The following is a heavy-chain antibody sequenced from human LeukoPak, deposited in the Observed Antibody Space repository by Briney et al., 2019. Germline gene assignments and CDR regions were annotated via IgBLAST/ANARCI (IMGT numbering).Heavy chain of an antibody. J-gene: IGHJ4*02. Sequence: SVKVSCKASGGTFISYAISWVRQAPGQGLEWMGGIIPIFGTANYAQKFQGRVTITADESTSTAYMELSSLRSEDTAVYYCARGGEIGYCSGGSCYCYWGQGTLVTVSS. CDR3: ARGGEIGYCSGGSCYCY. CDR1: GGTFISYA. D-gene: IGHD2-15*01. V-gene: IGHV1-69*13. CDR2: IIPIFGTA.